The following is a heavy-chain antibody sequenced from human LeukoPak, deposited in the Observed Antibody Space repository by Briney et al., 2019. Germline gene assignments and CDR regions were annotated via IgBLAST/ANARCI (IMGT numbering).Heavy chain of an antibody. J-gene: IGHJ5*02. CDR1: GGSISSGSYY. CDR2: MYTSGTT. D-gene: IGHD6-13*01. Sequence: SETLSLTCSVSGGSISSGSYYWSWVRQPAGKGLEWIGRMYTSGTTNYNPSLKSRVAISVDTSKNQFSLKLSSVTAADTAVYYCASIAAAGHNWFDPWGQGTLVTVSS. CDR3: ASIAAAGHNWFDP. V-gene: IGHV4-61*02.